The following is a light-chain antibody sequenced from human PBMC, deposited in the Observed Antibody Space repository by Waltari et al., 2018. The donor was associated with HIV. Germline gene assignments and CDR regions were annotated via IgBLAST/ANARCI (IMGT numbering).Light chain of an antibody. CDR3: CSYATSSTLI. J-gene: IGLJ2*01. Sequence: QSALTQPASVSGSPGQSITISCTGTSSDVGNYDLVSWDQQHPGKAPKVMIYEVRKRPAGFSNRFSGSKSGNTASLTISGLQSEDEAAYYCCSYATSSTLIFGGGTKLTVL. CDR1: SSDVGNYDL. CDR2: EVR. V-gene: IGLV2-23*02.